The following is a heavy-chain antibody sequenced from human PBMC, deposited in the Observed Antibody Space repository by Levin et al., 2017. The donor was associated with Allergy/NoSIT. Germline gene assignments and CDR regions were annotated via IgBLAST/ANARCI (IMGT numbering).Heavy chain of an antibody. Sequence: GESLKISCAASGFTLSSHWMHWVRQAPGKGLVWASRISGDGTRTSYADSVRGRFTISRDNAKSTLYLQINSLRVEDTAVYYCTRRAREVWFGDDDYFDHWGQGILVSVSS. D-gene: IGHD3-10*01. CDR2: ISGDGTRT. J-gene: IGHJ4*02. V-gene: IGHV3-74*01. CDR3: TRRAREVWFGDDDYFDH. CDR1: GFTLSSHW.